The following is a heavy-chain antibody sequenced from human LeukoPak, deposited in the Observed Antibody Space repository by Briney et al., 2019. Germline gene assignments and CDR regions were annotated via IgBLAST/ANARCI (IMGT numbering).Heavy chain of an antibody. V-gene: IGHV4-39*07. CDR2: IYYSGST. CDR3: ARDGGYDSGLDY. D-gene: IGHD5-12*01. CDR1: GGSISSGGYS. J-gene: IGHJ4*02. Sequence: PSETLSLTCAVSGGSISSGGYSWSWIRQPPGKGLEWIGSIYYSGSTYYNPSLKSRVTISVDTSKNQFSLKLSSVTAADTAVYYCARDGGYDSGLDYWSQGTLVTVSS.